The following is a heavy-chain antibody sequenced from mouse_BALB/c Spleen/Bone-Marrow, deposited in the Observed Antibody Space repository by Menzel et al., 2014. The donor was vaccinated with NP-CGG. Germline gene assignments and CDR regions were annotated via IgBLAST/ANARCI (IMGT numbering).Heavy chain of an antibody. CDR1: GFGFSRYW. CDR2: INPDSSTI. Sequence: EVQVVESGGGLVQPGGSLKLSCAASGFGFSRYWMSWVRQAPGKGLEWIREINPDSSTINYTPSLKDKFIISRDNAKNTLYLQMSKVRSEDTALYYCARLGYYGGFAYWGQGTLVTVSA. V-gene: IGHV4-1*02. CDR3: ARLGYYGGFAY. D-gene: IGHD2-3*01. J-gene: IGHJ3*01.